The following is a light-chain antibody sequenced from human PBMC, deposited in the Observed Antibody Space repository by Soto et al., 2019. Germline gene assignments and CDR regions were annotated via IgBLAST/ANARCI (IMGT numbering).Light chain of an antibody. CDR3: AAWDDSLSVL. CDR1: RSNIGSNY. Sequence: QAVVNQPPSASGTPGQRVTFSCSGTRSNIGSNYVYWYQQLTGTAPKLIIYRNDQRPSGVPDRFSGSKSGTSASLTISGLRSEDEADYYCAAWDDSLSVLFGGGTKLTVL. CDR2: RND. V-gene: IGLV1-47*01. J-gene: IGLJ2*01.